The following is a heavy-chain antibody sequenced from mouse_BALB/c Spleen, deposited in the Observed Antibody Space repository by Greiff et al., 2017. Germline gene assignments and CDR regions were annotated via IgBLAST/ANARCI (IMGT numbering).Heavy chain of an antibody. CDR2: IDPENGDT. V-gene: IGHV14-4*02. Sequence: VQLKESGAELVRSGASVKLSCTASGFNIKDYYMHWVKQRPEQGLEWIGWIDPENGDTEYAPKFQGKATMTADTSSNTAYLQLSSLTSEDTAVYYCNARGRPYFDYWGQGTTLTVSS. CDR1: GFNIKDYY. CDR3: NARGRPYFDY. J-gene: IGHJ2*01.